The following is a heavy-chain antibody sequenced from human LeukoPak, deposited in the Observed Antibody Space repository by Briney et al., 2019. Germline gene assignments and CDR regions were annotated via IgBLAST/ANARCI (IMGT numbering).Heavy chain of an antibody. V-gene: IGHV4-30-2*01. D-gene: IGHD3-16*01. J-gene: IGHJ3*02. CDR3: ARRLDEDAFDI. Sequence: ASQTLSLTCAVSGGSISSGGYSWSWIRQPPGKGLEWIGYIYHSGSTYYNPSLKSRVTISVDRSKNQFSLKLSSVTAADTAVYYCARRLDEDAFDIWGQGTMVTVSS. CDR1: GGSISSGGYS. CDR2: IYHSGST.